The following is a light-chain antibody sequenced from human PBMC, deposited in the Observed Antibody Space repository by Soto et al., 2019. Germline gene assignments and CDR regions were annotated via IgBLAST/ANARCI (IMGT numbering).Light chain of an antibody. CDR1: QSVRNNS. V-gene: IGKV3-20*01. Sequence: EIVLTQSPGTLSLSPGQRATLSCRARQSVRNNSLAWYQQQPGQAPRLLIFGASSRATGIPDRFSGSGSGTDTTLNISTLDPQDSEVYFCHQYGYDVPTFGQRTKLEIK. J-gene: IGKJ2*01. CDR2: GAS. CDR3: HQYGYDVPT.